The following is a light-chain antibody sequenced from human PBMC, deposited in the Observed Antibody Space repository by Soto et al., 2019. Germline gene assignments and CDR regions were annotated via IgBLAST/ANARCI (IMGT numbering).Light chain of an antibody. CDR3: QQSNSYSPMYT. V-gene: IGKV1-5*03. Sequence: DIQMTQSPSTLSASVGDRVTITCRASQSISNWLAWYQQKPGKAPKLVIYKASTLESGVPSSFSGSGSGTEFTLTISSLQPDDFATYYCQQSNSYSPMYTFGQGTKLEIK. J-gene: IGKJ2*01. CDR2: KAS. CDR1: QSISNW.